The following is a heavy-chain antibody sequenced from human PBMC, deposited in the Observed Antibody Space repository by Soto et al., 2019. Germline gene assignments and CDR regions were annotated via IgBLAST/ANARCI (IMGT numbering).Heavy chain of an antibody. CDR1: GGSISSGDYY. D-gene: IGHD5-12*01. CDR3: ARARGYSTVDY. CDR2: IYYSGST. V-gene: IGHV4-30-4*01. J-gene: IGHJ4*02. Sequence: LSLTCTVSGGSISSGDYYWSWIRQPPGKGLEWIGYIYYSGSTYYNPSLKSRVTISVDTSKNQFSLKLSSVTAADTAVYYCARARGYSTVDYWGQGTLVTVSS.